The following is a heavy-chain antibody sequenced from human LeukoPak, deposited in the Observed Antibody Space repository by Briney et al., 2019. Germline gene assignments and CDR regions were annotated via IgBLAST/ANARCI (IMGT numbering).Heavy chain of an antibody. CDR1: GFTFSSYA. J-gene: IGHJ4*02. D-gene: IGHD6-19*01. CDR2: ISGSGGST. Sequence: PGGSLRLSCAASGFTFSSYAMSWVRQAPGKGLEWVSAISGSGGSTYYADSVKGRFTISRDNSKNTLYLQMNSLRAEDTAVYYCAKDQYSNGWYSLYYFDYWGQGTLVTVSS. V-gene: IGHV3-23*01. CDR3: AKDQYSNGWYSLYYFDY.